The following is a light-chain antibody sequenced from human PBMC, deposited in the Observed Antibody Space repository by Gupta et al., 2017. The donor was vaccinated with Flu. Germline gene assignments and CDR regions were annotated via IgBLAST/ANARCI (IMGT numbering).Light chain of an antibody. J-gene: IGLJ3*02. Sequence: QSPLTQLRSVSGSPGQSVTISCTGTSSDVGLYIYVSWYQQHPGKAPKLMIYDVSKRPGGVPDRFSGSKSGNTASLTISGHQEEEEADYYCCSVAGGDTWVFGGGTKLTVL. CDR3: CSVAGGDTWV. CDR1: SSDVGLYIY. V-gene: IGLV2-11*01. CDR2: DVS.